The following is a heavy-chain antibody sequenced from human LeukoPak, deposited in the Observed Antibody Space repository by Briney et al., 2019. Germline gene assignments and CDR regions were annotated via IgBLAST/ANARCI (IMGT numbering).Heavy chain of an antibody. V-gene: IGHV4-59*11. Sequence: PSETLSLTCTVSGGSISSHYWSWVRQAPGKGLEWIGYIFDSRTTNYNPSLKSRVTMSVDTSKNQFSLKLSSVTAADTAVYYCARVRSSSWRGNYYYYYMDVWGKGTTVTVSS. CDR3: ARVRSSSWRGNYYYYYMDV. J-gene: IGHJ6*03. CDR2: IFDSRTT. CDR1: GGSISSHY. D-gene: IGHD6-13*01.